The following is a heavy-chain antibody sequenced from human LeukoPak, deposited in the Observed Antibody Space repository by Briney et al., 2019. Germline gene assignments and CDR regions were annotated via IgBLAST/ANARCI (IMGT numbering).Heavy chain of an antibody. CDR3: ARVFTMIRGPPRNWFDP. Sequence: PSETLSLTCAVYGGSFSGYYWSWIRQPPGKGLEWIGYIYYSGSTNYNPSLKSRVTISIDTSKNQFSLKLSSVTAADTAVYYCARVFTMIRGPPRNWFDPWGQGTLVTVSS. J-gene: IGHJ5*02. V-gene: IGHV4-59*01. CDR1: GGSFSGYY. CDR2: IYYSGST. D-gene: IGHD3-10*01.